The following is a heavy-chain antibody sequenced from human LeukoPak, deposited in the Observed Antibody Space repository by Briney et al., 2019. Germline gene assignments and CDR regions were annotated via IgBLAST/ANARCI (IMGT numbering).Heavy chain of an antibody. D-gene: IGHD1-26*01. J-gene: IGHJ3*02. CDR3: ARYSGSHYAFDI. V-gene: IGHV4-39*01. CDR2: IYYSGNT. Sequence: SETLSLTCTVSSGAISSTSYYWGWLRQPPGKGLEWIGNIYYSGNTFYNPPLKSRVTISVDTSKNQFSLKLSSVTAADTAVYYCARYSGSHYAFDIWGQGTMVTVSS. CDR1: SGAISSTSYY.